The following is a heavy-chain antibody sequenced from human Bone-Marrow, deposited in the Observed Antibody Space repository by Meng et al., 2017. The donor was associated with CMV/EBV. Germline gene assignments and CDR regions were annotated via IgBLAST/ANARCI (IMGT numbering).Heavy chain of an antibody. Sequence: GGSLRLSCAASGFTFSSYWMSWVRQAPGKGLEWVSTIGGSGGSTYHADSVKGRFTISRDNPKNTLYLQMNSLRAEDTAVYYCAKDQTYCGGDCYSVQGYWGQGTLVTVSS. CDR2: IGGSGGST. CDR1: GFTFSSYW. CDR3: AKDQTYCGGDCYSVQGY. D-gene: IGHD2-21*01. J-gene: IGHJ4*02. V-gene: IGHV3-23*01.